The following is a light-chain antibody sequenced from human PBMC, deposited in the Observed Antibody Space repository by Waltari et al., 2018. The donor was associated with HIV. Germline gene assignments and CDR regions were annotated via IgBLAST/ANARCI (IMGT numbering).Light chain of an antibody. Sequence: QSALTQSASVPGSPGQSITISCVGTSSDIGNHKYVSWFQHHPGKAPKLIIYEVSNRTAGVSDRFSGSKSGNTASLTISGLQVEDEAEYYCNSETSAGTYVFGTGTKVTVL. CDR2: EVS. J-gene: IGLJ1*01. CDR1: SSDIGNHKY. CDR3: NSETSAGTYV. V-gene: IGLV2-14*01.